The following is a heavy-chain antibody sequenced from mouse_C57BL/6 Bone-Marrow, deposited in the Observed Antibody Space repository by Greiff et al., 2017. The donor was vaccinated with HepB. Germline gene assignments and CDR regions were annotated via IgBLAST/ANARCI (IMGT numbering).Heavy chain of an antibody. V-gene: IGHV3-6*01. Sequence: VQLKESGPGLVKPSQSLSLTCSVTGYSITSGYYWNWIRQFPGNKLEWMGYISYDGSNNYNPSLKNRISITRDTSKNQFFLKLNSVTTEDTATYYCARDITTVYYFDYWGQGTTLTVSS. CDR2: ISYDGSN. D-gene: IGHD1-1*01. CDR3: ARDITTVYYFDY. CDR1: GYSITSGYY. J-gene: IGHJ2*01.